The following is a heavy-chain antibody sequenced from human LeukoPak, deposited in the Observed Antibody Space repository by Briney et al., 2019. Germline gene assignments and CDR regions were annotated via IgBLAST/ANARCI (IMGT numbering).Heavy chain of an antibody. D-gene: IGHD3-10*01. J-gene: IGHJ5*02. CDR3: ARDSGTTGEVKFDP. V-gene: IGHV4-59*11. Sequence: PSETLSLTCTLSGGSISSHYWSWIRQPPGKGLEWIGYIYDSGSTKYNPSLKSRVIILIDTSKNQFSLILSSVTAADTAVYYCARDSGTTGEVKFDPWGQGILVTVSS. CDR2: IYDSGST. CDR1: GGSISSHY.